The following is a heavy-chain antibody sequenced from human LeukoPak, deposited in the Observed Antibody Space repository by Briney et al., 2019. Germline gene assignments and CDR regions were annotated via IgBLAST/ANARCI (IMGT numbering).Heavy chain of an antibody. CDR2: ISYDGSNK. J-gene: IGHJ4*02. CDR3: AKARGNLRANYFDY. D-gene: IGHD1-14*01. CDR1: GFTFSTYG. V-gene: IGHV3-30*18. Sequence: GGSLRLSCAASGFTFSTYGMHWVRQAPGKGLEWVAVISYDGSNKYYADSVKGRFTISRDNSKNTLYLQMNSLRAEDTAVYYCAKARGNLRANYFDYWGQGTLVTVYS.